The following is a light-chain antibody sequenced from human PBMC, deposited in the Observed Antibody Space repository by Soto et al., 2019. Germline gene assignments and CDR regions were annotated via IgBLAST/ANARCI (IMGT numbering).Light chain of an antibody. CDR1: QSVSSNY. Sequence: EIVLTQSPGTLSLSPVERATLSCRASQSVSSNYLAWYQQKPGQAPRLLIYGASSRATGIPDRFSGSGSGTDFTLTIRRLEPEDFAVYYCQQYGSSYPWTFGQGTKGDIK. V-gene: IGKV3-20*01. CDR3: QQYGSSYPWT. CDR2: GAS. J-gene: IGKJ1*01.